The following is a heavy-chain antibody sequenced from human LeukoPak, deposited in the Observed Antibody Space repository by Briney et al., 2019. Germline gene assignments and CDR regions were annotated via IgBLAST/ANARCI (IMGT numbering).Heavy chain of an antibody. CDR1: GDSVSYHY. Sequence: SETLSLTCTVSGDSVSYHYWNWIRQPPGKGPEWIGFIHQSGSTSNNPSLRSRVTMSVDTSRNQFSLDLISVTAADTAVYYCARRATTGPPYYLDYWGQGALVTVSS. D-gene: IGHD1-1*01. CDR3: ARRATTGPPYYLDY. CDR2: IHQSGST. V-gene: IGHV4-59*02. J-gene: IGHJ4*02.